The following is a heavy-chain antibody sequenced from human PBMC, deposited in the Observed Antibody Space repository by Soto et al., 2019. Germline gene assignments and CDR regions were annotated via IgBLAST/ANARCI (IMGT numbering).Heavy chain of an antibody. CDR3: ARGGSSLAFDI. D-gene: IGHD6-6*01. V-gene: IGHV3-13*01. J-gene: IGHJ3*02. Sequence: EVQLVESGGGLAQPGGSLRLSCAASGFTFNSYDMQWVRQVTGKGLEWVSAIGPTGDTYYSGSVRGRFTISRENAKNSLYLQMNSLRAADTAVYYCARGGSSLAFDIWGQGTMVTVSS. CDR1: GFTFNSYD. CDR2: IGPTGDT.